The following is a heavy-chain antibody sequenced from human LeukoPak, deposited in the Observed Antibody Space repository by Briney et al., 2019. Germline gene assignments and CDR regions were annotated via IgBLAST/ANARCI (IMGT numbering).Heavy chain of an antibody. Sequence: PGGSLRLSSAASGFTFDDYTMHWVRQAPGKGLEWVSLISWDGGSTYYADSVKGRFTISRDNSKNSLYLQMNRLRTEDTALYYCKKNRGSGGWCGEYYSSSGRAVWAKGTRAPVPS. D-gene: IGHD3-10*01. J-gene: IGHJ6*04. V-gene: IGHV3-43*01. CDR3: KKNRGSGGWCGEYYSSSGRAV. CDR1: GFTFDDYT. CDR2: ISWDGGST.